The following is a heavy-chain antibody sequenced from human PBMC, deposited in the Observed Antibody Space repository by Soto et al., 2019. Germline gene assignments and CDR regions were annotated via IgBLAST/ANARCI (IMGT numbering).Heavy chain of an antibody. V-gene: IGHV4-31*03. CDR1: GGSISSGGYY. CDR2: IYYSGST. Sequence: SETLSLTCTVSGGSISSGGYYWSWIRQHPGKGLEWIGYIYYSGSTYYNPSLKSRVTISVDTSKNQFSLKLSSVTAADTAVYYCPRSQKVVPPEWGVAYRGQETLVPVPS. J-gene: IGHJ4*02. CDR3: PRSQKVVPPEWGVAY. D-gene: IGHD2-2*01.